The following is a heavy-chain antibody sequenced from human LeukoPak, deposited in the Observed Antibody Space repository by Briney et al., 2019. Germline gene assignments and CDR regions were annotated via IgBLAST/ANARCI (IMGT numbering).Heavy chain of an antibody. Sequence: PETLSLTRAVYGGSFSGYYWSWIRQPPGKGLGWIGEINHSGSTNYNPSLKSRVTISIDTSKNQFSLKLSSVTAADTALYYCARGPGTWYYYWGQGTLVTVSS. J-gene: IGHJ4*02. D-gene: IGHD6-13*01. CDR2: INHSGST. CDR1: GGSFSGYY. V-gene: IGHV4-34*01. CDR3: ARGPGTWYYY.